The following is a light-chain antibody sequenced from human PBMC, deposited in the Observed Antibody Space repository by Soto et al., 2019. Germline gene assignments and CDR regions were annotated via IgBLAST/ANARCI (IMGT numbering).Light chain of an antibody. J-gene: IGKJ5*01. CDR3: EQYYGAPIT. CDR2: WAS. Sequence: DIVMTQSPDSLDVSLGERATINCKSSQSVLSSSNYMNYLAWYQQKPGQPPKLLIYWASTRESGVPDRFSGSGSGTDFTLTISSLQAEDVAVYYCEQYYGAPITFGQGTRLEIK. V-gene: IGKV4-1*01. CDR1: QSVLSSSNYMNY.